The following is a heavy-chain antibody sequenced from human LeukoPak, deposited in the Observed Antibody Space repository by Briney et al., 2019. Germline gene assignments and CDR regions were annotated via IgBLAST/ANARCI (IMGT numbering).Heavy chain of an antibody. CDR2: ISGSGGST. V-gene: IGHV3-23*01. J-gene: IGHJ4*02. CDR1: GFTFSSYA. CDR3: AKDASASFHFDY. D-gene: IGHD2-2*01. Sequence: GGSLRLSCAASGFTFSSYAMNWVRQAPGKGLEWVSAISGSGGSTYYADSVEGRFTISRDNSKNTLYLQMNSLRAEDTAVYYCAKDASASFHFDYWGQGTLVTVSS.